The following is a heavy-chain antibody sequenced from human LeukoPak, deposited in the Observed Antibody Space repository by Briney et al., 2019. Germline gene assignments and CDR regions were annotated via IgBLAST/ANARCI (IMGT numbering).Heavy chain of an antibody. J-gene: IGHJ4*02. D-gene: IGHD5-12*01. V-gene: IGHV4-34*01. CDR2: INHSGST. CDR3: ARYKRGHIVATIIDY. CDR1: GGSFSGYY. Sequence: SETLSLTCAVYGGSFSGYYWTCIRQAPGKGLEWIGEINHSGSTNYNPSLKSRVTISVDTSKNQFSLKVNSVTAADTAVYYCARYKRGHIVATIIDYWGQGTLVTVSS.